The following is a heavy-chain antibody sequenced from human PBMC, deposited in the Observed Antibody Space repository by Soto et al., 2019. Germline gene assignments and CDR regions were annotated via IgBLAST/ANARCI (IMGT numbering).Heavy chain of an antibody. V-gene: IGHV1-69*06. D-gene: IGHD6-6*01. J-gene: IGHJ2*01. CDR2: IIPIFCTA. Sequence: QVQLVQSGAEVKKPGSSVKVSCKASGGTFSSYAISWVRQAPGQGLEWMGGIIPIFCTANYAQKFQGRVTITADKSTSTAYVELSSLRSEDAAVYYCARDRAARHDWYSDLGGRGTLVPVSS. CDR3: ARDRAARHDWYSDL. CDR1: GGTFSSYA.